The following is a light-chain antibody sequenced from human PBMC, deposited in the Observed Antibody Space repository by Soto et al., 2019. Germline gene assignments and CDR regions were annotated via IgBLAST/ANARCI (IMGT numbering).Light chain of an antibody. CDR1: SSDVGGYNY. CDR2: DVS. J-gene: IGLJ1*01. Sequence: SALTQPASVSGSPGQSITISCTGTSSDVGGYNYVSWYQQHPGKAPKLMIYDVSNRPSGVSNRFSGSKSGNTASLTISGLQAEDEADYYCSSYTSSSFYVFGTGTQLTVL. CDR3: SSYTSSSFYV. V-gene: IGLV2-14*01.